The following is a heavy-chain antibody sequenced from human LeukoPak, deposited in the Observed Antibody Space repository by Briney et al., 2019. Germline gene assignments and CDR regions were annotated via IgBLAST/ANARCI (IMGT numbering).Heavy chain of an antibody. CDR2: IIPIFGTA. CDR3: ARDLYSSSWWGYFQH. D-gene: IGHD6-13*01. Sequence: GASVKVSCKASGGTFSSYAISWVRQAPGQGLEWMGGIIPIFGTANYAQKFQGRVTITADESTSTAYMELSSLRSEDTAVYYCARDLYSSSWWGYFQHWGQGTLVTVPS. J-gene: IGHJ1*01. CDR1: GGTFSSYA. V-gene: IGHV1-69*01.